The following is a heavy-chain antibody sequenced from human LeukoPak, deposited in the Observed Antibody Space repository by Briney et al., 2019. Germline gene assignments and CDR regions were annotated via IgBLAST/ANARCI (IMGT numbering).Heavy chain of an antibody. CDR2: IYHSGST. V-gene: IGHV4-39*07. Sequence: SETLSLTCTVSGGSISSSSYYWGWIRQPPGKGLEWIGEIYHSGSTNYNPSLKSRVTISVDKSKNQFSLKLSSVTAADTAVYYCARGSDDILTNWGQGTLVTVSS. CDR3: ARGSDDILTN. CDR1: GGSISSSSYY. D-gene: IGHD3-9*01. J-gene: IGHJ4*02.